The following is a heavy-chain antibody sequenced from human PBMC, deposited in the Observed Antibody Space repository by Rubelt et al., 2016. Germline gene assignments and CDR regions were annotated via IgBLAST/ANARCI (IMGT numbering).Heavy chain of an antibody. D-gene: IGHD6-13*01. Sequence: QLQLQESGPGLVKPSETLSLTCTVSGGSISSSSYYWGWIRQPPGKGLEWIGSIYYSGSTYYNPSLRGRVTMTVDTSKNQFSRKLSSVTAADTAVYYCARVVPTEAAAGVLDYWGQGTLVTVSS. CDR2: IYYSGST. J-gene: IGHJ4*02. CDR3: ARVVPTEAAAGVLDY. V-gene: IGHV4-39*01. CDR1: GGSISSSSYY.